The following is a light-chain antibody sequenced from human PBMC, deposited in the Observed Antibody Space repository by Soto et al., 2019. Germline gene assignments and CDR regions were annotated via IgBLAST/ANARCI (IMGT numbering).Light chain of an antibody. CDR2: DAS. Sequence: DIQLTQSPSSLSASVGDKVTITCRASQSIRSYLNWVQQKPGKAPKLLIYDASSLQTGVPSRFSGSGSGTDFTLTISRLEPEDFAVYYCQHFVNSLTWTFGQGTKVEIK. V-gene: IGKV1-39*01. J-gene: IGKJ1*01. CDR3: QHFVNSLTWT. CDR1: QSIRSY.